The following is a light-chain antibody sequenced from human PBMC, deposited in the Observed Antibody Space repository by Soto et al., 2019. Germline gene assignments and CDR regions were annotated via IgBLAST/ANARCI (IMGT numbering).Light chain of an antibody. CDR1: GSDVGIYNY. J-gene: IGLJ1*01. Sequence: QSALTQPASVSGSPGQSIAISCTGPGSDVGIYNYVSWYQQHPGKVPKLIIYEVTNRPSGVSNRFSGSKSGNTASLTISGLQAEDEADYYCSSYTTSSTRVFGTGTKLTVL. CDR3: SSYTTSSTRV. CDR2: EVT. V-gene: IGLV2-14*01.